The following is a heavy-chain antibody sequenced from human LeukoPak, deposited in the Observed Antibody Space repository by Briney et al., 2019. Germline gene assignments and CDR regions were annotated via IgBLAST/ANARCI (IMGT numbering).Heavy chain of an antibody. Sequence: SETLSLTCTVSGGSISSYYWSWIRQSPGKGLEWIGYIYYSGSTNYNPSLKSRVTISVDTSKNQFSLKLSSVTAADTAVYYCARDRLQLQSWGQGTLVTVSS. CDR1: GGSISSYY. CDR3: ARDRLQLQS. CDR2: IYYSGST. J-gene: IGHJ5*02. D-gene: IGHD1-1*01. V-gene: IGHV4-59*01.